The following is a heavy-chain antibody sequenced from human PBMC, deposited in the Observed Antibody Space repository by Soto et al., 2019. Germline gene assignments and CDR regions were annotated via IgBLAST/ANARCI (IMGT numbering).Heavy chain of an antibody. CDR1: GGSIRSGGYY. J-gene: IGHJ6*02. CDR3: ARHNYESSVTAVDV. V-gene: IGHV4-31*03. D-gene: IGHD3-22*01. CDR2: IYYSGST. Sequence: QVQLQESGPGLVKPSQTLSLTCTVSGGSIRSGGYYWSWIRQHPGKGLELIGYIYYSGSTYYNPSLKSRVTISVDTSKNQFSLKLRSVTAADTAVYYCARHNYESSVTAVDVWGPGTTVTFS.